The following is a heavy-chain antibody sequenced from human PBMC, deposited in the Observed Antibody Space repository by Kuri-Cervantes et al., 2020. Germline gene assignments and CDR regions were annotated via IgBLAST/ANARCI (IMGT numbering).Heavy chain of an antibody. V-gene: IGHV3-30-3*02. D-gene: IGHD3-9*01. J-gene: IGHJ3*02. CDR2: ISYDGSNK. CDR3: AKYLRAFDM. Sequence: GESLKISCAASGFIFSSYAMHWVRQAPGKGLEWVAVISYDGSNKYYADSVKARFTISRDNSKNTLYLQMNSLRAEDTAIYYCAKYLRAFDMWGQGTMVTVSS. CDR1: GFIFSSYA.